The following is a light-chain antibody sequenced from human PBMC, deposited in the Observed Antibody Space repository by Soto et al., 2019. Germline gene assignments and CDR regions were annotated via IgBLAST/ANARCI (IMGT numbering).Light chain of an antibody. J-gene: IGKJ1*01. CDR1: QSITSW. Sequence: DIQMTQSPSTLSASVGDRVTITCRTSQSITSWLAWYQQKPGKAPKLLIYDASSLESGVPSRFSGSGSGTEFTLTISSLQPDDFATYYCQQYYNYWTFGQGTKVDI. CDR3: QQYYNYWT. CDR2: DAS. V-gene: IGKV1-5*01.